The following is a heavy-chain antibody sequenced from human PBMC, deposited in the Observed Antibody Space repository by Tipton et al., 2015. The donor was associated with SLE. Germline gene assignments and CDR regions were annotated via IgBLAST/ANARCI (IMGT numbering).Heavy chain of an antibody. CDR1: GFIFGDYA. V-gene: IGHV3-49*04. CDR3: TRDLRDYGGNPSRVRYFDY. CDR2: IRSKAYGGTT. D-gene: IGHD4-23*01. J-gene: IGHJ4*02. Sequence: RSLRLSCTASGFIFGDYAMSWVRQAPGKGLVWVGFIRSKAYGGTTEYAASVKGRFTISRDDSKSIAYLQMNSLKTEDTAVYYCTRDLRDYGGNPSRVRYFDYWCQGTLVTVSS.